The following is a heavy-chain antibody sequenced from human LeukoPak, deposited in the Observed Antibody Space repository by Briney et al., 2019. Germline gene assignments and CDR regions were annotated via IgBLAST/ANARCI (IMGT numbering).Heavy chain of an antibody. CDR3: ARLSNSANFDY. J-gene: IGHJ4*02. CDR1: GGSISSSNYY. CDR2: IYYSGST. V-gene: IGHV4-39*01. D-gene: IGHD2-21*01. Sequence: SETLSLTCTVSGGSISSSNYYWGWIRQPPGKGLEWIGSIYYSGSTYYNPSLKSRVTISVDTSKNQFSLKLSSVTAADTAVYYCARLSNSANFDYWGQGTLVTVSS.